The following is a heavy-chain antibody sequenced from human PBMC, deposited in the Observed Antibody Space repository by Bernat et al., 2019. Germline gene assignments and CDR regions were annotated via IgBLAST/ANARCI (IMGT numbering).Heavy chain of an antibody. V-gene: IGHV3-33*01. D-gene: IGHD6-6*01. Sequence: QVQLVESGGGVVQPGRSLRLSCAASGFTFSSYGMHWVRQAPGKGLEWVAVIWYDGSNKYYADSVKGRFTISRDNSKNTLYLQMNSLRAEDTAVYYCARDRRPSIAVPAGYDYYGMDVWGQGTTVTVSS. CDR1: GFTFSSYG. CDR3: ARDRRPSIAVPAGYDYYGMDV. CDR2: IWYDGSNK. J-gene: IGHJ6*02.